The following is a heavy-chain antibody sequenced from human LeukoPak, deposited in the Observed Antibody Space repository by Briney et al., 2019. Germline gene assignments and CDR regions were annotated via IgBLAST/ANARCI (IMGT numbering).Heavy chain of an antibody. CDR1: GFTFSSYD. CDR2: IGTAGDT. D-gene: IGHD3-9*01. CDR3: ARVDSRYYYMDV. Sequence: PGGSLRLSCAASGFTFSSYDMHWVRHATGKGLEWVSAIGTAGDTYYPGSVKGRFTISRENAKNSLYLQMNSLRAGDTAVYYCARVDSRYYYMDVWGKGTTVTVSS. J-gene: IGHJ6*03. V-gene: IGHV3-13*01.